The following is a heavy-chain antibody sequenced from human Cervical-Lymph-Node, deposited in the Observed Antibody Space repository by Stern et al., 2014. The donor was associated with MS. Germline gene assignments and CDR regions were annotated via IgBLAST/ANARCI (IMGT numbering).Heavy chain of an antibody. V-gene: IGHV1-3*01. J-gene: IGHJ4*02. Sequence: QVQLVQSGAEVKKPGASVMISCKASGYSFTSYAIHWVRRAPGQRLEWMGWIIPGNGNRIYSQRFQDRVTITRDTSASTAYMELSNLRSEDTAVYYCARDLTVPYYFDYWGQGTLVSVSS. D-gene: IGHD4-11*01. CDR2: IIPGNGNR. CDR1: GYSFTSYA. CDR3: ARDLTVPYYFDY.